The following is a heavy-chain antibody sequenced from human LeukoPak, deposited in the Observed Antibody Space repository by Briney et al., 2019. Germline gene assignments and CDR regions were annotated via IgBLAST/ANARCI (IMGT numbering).Heavy chain of an antibody. Sequence: ASVKVSCEASGCTFTSYGISWVRQAPGQGLEWMGWISAYNGNTNYAQKLQGRVTMTTDTSTSTAYMELRSLRSEDTAVYYCATFLGDTAMGSWGQGTLVTVSS. V-gene: IGHV1-18*01. CDR2: ISAYNGNT. CDR3: ATFLGDTAMGS. CDR1: GCTFTSYG. D-gene: IGHD5-18*01. J-gene: IGHJ4*02.